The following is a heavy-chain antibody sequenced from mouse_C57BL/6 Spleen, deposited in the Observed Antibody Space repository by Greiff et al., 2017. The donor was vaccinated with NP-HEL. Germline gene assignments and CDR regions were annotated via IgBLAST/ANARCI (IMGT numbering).Heavy chain of an antibody. V-gene: IGHV1-19*01. CDR1: GYTFTDYY. Sequence: VQLQQSGPVLVKPGASVKMSCKASGYTFTDYYMNWVKQSHGKSLEWIGVINPYNGGTSYNQKFKGKATLTVDKSSSTAYMELNSLTSEDSAVYYCARTYDGYSDYWGQGTTLTVSS. CDR3: ARTYDGYSDY. D-gene: IGHD2-3*01. J-gene: IGHJ2*01. CDR2: INPYNGGT.